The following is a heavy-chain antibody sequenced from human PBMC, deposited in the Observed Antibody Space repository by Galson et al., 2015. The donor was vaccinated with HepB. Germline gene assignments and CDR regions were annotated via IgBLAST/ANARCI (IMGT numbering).Heavy chain of an antibody. V-gene: IGHV6-1*01. CDR1: GDSVSSKSAA. CDR2: TYYRSKWYF. Sequence: CAISGDSVSSKSAAWTWIRQSPPRGLEWMGRTYYRSKWYFDYAVSVKSRITLSPDTSKNQFSLQLNSVTPEDTAMYYCARESREASAFHYWGQGTPVTVSS. J-gene: IGHJ4*02. CDR3: ARESREASAFHY. D-gene: IGHD1-26*01.